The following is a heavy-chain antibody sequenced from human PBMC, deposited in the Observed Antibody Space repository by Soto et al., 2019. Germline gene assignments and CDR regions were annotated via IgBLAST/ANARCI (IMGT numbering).Heavy chain of an antibody. Sequence: QVQLVESGGGVVQPGRSLRLSCAASGFTFSNSAMYWVRQAPGKGLEWVAVISYDGSSKYYADSVKGRFTISRDNSKNTLYLQMNSLRAEDTAVYYCAREHFDIVVVTAIAYYVDYWGQGTRVTVSS. CDR2: ISYDGSSK. CDR3: AREHFDIVVVTAIAYYVDY. D-gene: IGHD2-21*02. V-gene: IGHV3-30-3*01. J-gene: IGHJ4*02. CDR1: GFTFSNSA.